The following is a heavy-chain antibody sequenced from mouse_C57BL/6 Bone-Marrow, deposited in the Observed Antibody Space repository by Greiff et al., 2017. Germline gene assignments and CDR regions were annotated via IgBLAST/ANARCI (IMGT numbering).Heavy chain of an antibody. J-gene: IGHJ2*01. D-gene: IGHD3-3*01. V-gene: IGHV6-6*01. CDR3: TRSRGPDFDY. Sequence: EVMLVESGGGLVQPGGSMKLSCAASGFTFSDAWMDWVRQSPEKGLEWVAEIRNKANNHATYYAESVKGRFTISRDDSKSSVYLQMNRLRAGDTGIYYCTRSRGPDFDYWGQGTTLTGSS. CDR1: GFTFSDAW. CDR2: IRNKANNHAT.